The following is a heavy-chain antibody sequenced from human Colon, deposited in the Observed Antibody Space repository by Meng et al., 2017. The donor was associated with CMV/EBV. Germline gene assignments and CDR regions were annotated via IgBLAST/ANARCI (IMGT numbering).Heavy chain of an antibody. D-gene: IGHD6-19*01. Sequence: SETLSLTCTVSGGSISSSSYYWGWIRQPPGKGLEWIGSIYYSGSTYYNPSLKSRVTISVDTSKNQFSLKLSSVTAADTAVYYCARHSAVEWFDTWGQGTLVTVSS. J-gene: IGHJ5*02. CDR1: GGSISSSSYY. CDR3: ARHSAVEWFDT. V-gene: IGHV4-39*01. CDR2: IYYSGST.